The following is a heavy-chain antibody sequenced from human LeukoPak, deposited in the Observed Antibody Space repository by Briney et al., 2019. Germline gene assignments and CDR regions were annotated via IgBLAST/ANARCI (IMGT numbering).Heavy chain of an antibody. J-gene: IGHJ5*02. CDR1: GGSINSYY. D-gene: IGHD5-18*01. CDR3: GKGYNYAYGWFDP. V-gene: IGHV4-59*01. CDR2: INYSGST. Sequence: SETLSLTCTVSGGSINSYYWSWLRQSPGKGLEWIGYINYSGSTNYNPSLKGRVTMSVDTSKNQVSLKLRSVTAADTAVYYCGKGYNYAYGWFDPWGQGTLVTVSS.